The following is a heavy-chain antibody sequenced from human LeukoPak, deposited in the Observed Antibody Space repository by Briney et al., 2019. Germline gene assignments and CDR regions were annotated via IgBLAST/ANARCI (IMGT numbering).Heavy chain of an antibody. D-gene: IGHD2-2*02. CDR3: ARDPYCSSSRCYTNWFDS. V-gene: IGHV4-4*07. CDR1: GGSISSYY. Sequence: SETLSLTCTVSGGSISSYYWRWIRQPAGKGLEWIGRIYTSGSTNYNPSLKSRVTMSVDTSKNQFSLKLSSVTAADTAVYYCARDPYCSSSRCYTNWFDSLGQGTLVTVSS. J-gene: IGHJ5*01. CDR2: IYTSGST.